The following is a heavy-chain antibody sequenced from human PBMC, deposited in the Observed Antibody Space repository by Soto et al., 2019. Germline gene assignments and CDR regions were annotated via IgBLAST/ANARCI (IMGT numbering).Heavy chain of an antibody. Sequence: EVQLLESGGGLVQPGESLRLSCAASGFTFSGYAMTWVRQAPGKGLEWVSALTPGGETTYHIDSVKGRFTISRDNAKNTLYLQMNSLTDADTAVYYCAKDSPVSGNYQDLDYWGPGTLVTVSS. CDR2: LTPGGETT. V-gene: IGHV3-23*01. CDR1: GFTFSGYA. J-gene: IGHJ4*02. CDR3: AKDSPVSGNYQDLDY. D-gene: IGHD1-26*01.